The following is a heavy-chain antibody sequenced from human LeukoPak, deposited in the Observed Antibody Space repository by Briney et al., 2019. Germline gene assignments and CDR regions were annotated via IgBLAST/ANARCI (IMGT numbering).Heavy chain of an antibody. CDR1: GFTVSSNY. CDR3: ARGDGVYDSSPFDY. V-gene: IGHV3-66*01. Sequence: GGSLRLSCAASGFTVSSNYMGWVRQAPGKGLEWVSVIYSGGDTYYADSVKGRFTISRDNSKNTLYLQMNSLRAEDTAVYYCARGDGVYDSSPFDYWGQGTLVTVSS. D-gene: IGHD3-22*01. J-gene: IGHJ4*02. CDR2: IYSGGDT.